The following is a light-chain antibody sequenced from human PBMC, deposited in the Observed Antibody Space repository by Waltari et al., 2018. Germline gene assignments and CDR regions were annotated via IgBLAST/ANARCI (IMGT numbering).Light chain of an antibody. CDR3: LQLHTYPLT. V-gene: IGKV1-9*01. J-gene: IGKJ4*01. CDR1: QYISSS. Sequence: DIQMTQSPSSLSASVGDTVTITCRASQYISSSLNWFQHKPGKPPKLLIYGATTLQGGVPSRFSGSGSGTEFTLTISGLQPEDFAHYYCLQLHTYPLTFGGGTKVEIK. CDR2: GAT.